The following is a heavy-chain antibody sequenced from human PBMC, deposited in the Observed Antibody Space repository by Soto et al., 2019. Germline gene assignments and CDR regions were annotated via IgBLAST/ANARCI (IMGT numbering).Heavy chain of an antibody. D-gene: IGHD3-9*01. CDR3: ARLCPYYDILTGYYRSGDDAFDI. CDR2: IYYSGST. J-gene: IGHJ3*02. Sequence: SETLSLTCTVSGGSISSSSYYWGWIRQPPGKGLEWIGSIYYSGSTYYNPSLKSRVTISVDTSKNQFSLKLSSVTAADTAVYYCARLCPYYDILTGYYRSGDDAFDIWGQGTMVTVSS. V-gene: IGHV4-39*01. CDR1: GGSISSSSYY.